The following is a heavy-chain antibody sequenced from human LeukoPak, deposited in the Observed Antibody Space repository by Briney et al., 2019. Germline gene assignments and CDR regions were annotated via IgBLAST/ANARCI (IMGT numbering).Heavy chain of an antibody. CDR3: ARGRRESPSRGYYYYYMDV. CDR2: IYYSGST. V-gene: IGHV4-39*07. CDR1: GGSISSSSYY. Sequence: SETLSLTCTVSGGSISSSSYYWGWIRQPPGKGLGWIGSIYYSGSTYYNPSLKSRVAISVDTSKNQFSLKLSSVTAADTAVYYCARGRRESPSRGYYYYYMDVWGKGTTVTVSS. J-gene: IGHJ6*03.